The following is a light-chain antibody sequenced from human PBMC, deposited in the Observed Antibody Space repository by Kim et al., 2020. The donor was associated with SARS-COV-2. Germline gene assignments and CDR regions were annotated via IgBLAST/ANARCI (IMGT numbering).Light chain of an antibody. CDR2: EDY. Sequence: TATNPVPRTSDTGATNYVRWYQQRPGLAPASVIYEDYQRPSGVPDRFSASIDISSNSASLTISGLKTENEADYYCQSYDSSTWVFGGGTQLTVL. V-gene: IGLV6-57*03. J-gene: IGLJ3*02. CDR1: SDTGATNY. CDR3: QSYDSSTWV.